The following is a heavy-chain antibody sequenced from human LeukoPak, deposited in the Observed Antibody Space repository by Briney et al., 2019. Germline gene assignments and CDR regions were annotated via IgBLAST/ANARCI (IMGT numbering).Heavy chain of an antibody. CDR3: ARHSGSYYDFWSGYYTGGGIDY. V-gene: IGHV4-59*08. J-gene: IGHJ4*02. CDR2: IYYSGST. CDR1: GGSISSYY. Sequence: SETLSLTCTVSGGSISSYYWSWIRQPPGKGLEWIGYIYYSGSTNYNPSLKSRVTISVDTSKNQFSLKLSSVTAADTAVYYCARHSGSYYDFWSGYYTGGGIDYWGQGTLVTVSS. D-gene: IGHD3-3*01.